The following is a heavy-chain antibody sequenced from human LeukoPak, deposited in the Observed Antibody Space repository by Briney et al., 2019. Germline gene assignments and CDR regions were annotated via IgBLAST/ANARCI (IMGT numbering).Heavy chain of an antibody. CDR1: GGSISSYY. D-gene: IGHD1-1*01. V-gene: IGHV4-30-4*08. CDR2: IYYSGST. Sequence: PSETLSLTCTVSGGSISSYYWSWIRQPPGKGLEWIGYIYYSGSTYYNPSLKSRVTISVDTSKNQFSLKLSSVTAADTAVYYCARGQKEVLAVDYWGQGTLVTVSS. J-gene: IGHJ4*02. CDR3: ARGQKEVLAVDY.